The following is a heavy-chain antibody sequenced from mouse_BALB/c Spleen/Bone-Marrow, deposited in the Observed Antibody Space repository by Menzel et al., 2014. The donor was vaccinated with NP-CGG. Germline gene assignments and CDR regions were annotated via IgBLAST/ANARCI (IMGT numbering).Heavy chain of an antibody. J-gene: IGHJ3*01. CDR2: INPYNDGI. CDR1: GYTFTSYV. CDR3: GRDYYGSTSFAY. D-gene: IGHD1-1*01. V-gene: IGHV1-14*01. Sequence: EVQRVESGPELVKPGTSVKMSCKASGYTFTSYVMHWVKQKPGQGLEWIGYINPYNDGIKYNEKFKGKATLTSDKSSSTAYMELSSLTSEDSAVYLCGRDYYGSTSFAYWGQGTLVTVS.